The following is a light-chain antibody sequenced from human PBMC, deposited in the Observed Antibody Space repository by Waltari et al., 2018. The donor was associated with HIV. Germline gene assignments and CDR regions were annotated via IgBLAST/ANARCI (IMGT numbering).Light chain of an antibody. V-gene: IGLV3-21*04. CDR2: YDN. CDR1: NMGGKS. J-gene: IGLJ3*02. Sequence: SYVLTRPPSVSVAPGKTARITCAGANMGGKSVPSYQQKAGPAPVLVIYYDNDRPSGIPERFSGFNSGNTATLTISGVEAGDEADYYCQVWDSSSNHVVFGGGTKLTAL. CDR3: QVWDSSSNHVV.